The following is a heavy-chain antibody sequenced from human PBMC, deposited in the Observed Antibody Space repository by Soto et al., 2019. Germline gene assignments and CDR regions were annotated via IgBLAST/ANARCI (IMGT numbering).Heavy chain of an antibody. Sequence: GXSGKVYFRASGYTFTGHYIHWVRQAPEQGPEWMGEIGPESGATRYAQKFQGRVTMTRDMSITTVYMELSNLSPDDTAVYYCGRGRSGQIVVFYWGQGTPVTVSS. CDR2: IGPESGAT. CDR1: GYTFTGHY. V-gene: IGHV1-2*02. J-gene: IGHJ4*02. D-gene: IGHD5-12*01. CDR3: GRGRSGQIVVFY.